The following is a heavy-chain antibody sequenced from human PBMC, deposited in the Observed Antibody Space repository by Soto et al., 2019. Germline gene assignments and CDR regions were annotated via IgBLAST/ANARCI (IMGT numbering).Heavy chain of an antibody. CDR1: DGSISNFY. Sequence: PSETLSLTCTVSDGSISNFYWSWIRQPPGKGLEWIGYISSSGNTNYNPSLKSRVSISVDPSKNQFSLNLTSVTAADTAVYYCARAPMVLTRSYFDSWGQGTPVTVSS. J-gene: IGHJ4*02. V-gene: IGHV4-59*01. CDR3: ARAPMVLTRSYFDS. D-gene: IGHD3-22*01. CDR2: ISSSGNT.